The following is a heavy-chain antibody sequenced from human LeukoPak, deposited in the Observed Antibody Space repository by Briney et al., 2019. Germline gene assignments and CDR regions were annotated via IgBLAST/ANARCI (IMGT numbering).Heavy chain of an antibody. V-gene: IGHV4-31*03. J-gene: IGHJ5*02. Sequence: RSQTLSLTCSVSGGSISSGGYYWSWIRQHPGKGLEWIGYIYYSGSTYYNPSLKSRVTISVDTSKNQFSPKLSSVTAADTAVYYCARGSGNYFWFDPWGQGTLVTVSS. CDR1: GGSISSGGYY. CDR3: ARGSGNYFWFDP. D-gene: IGHD4-11*01. CDR2: IYYSGST.